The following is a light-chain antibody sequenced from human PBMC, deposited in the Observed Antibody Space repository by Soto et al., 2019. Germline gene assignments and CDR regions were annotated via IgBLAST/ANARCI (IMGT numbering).Light chain of an antibody. CDR1: FSDINTYNF. CDR2: DVS. CDR3: CIYSSTSWV. J-gene: IGLJ3*02. Sequence: QSALTQPASVSGSPGQSITISCTGTFSDINTYNFVSWFRQHPGKAPKLMIYDVSSRPSGVSDRFSGSKSGKTASLTISGLEAEDEADYYCCIYSSTSWVFGAGTKVTVL. V-gene: IGLV2-14*01.